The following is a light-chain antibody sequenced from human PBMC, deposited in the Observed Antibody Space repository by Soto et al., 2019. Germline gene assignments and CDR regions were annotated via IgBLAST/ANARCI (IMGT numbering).Light chain of an antibody. CDR3: QQYGSSRGFT. J-gene: IGKJ3*01. CDR2: GAS. V-gene: IGKV3-20*01. CDR1: QSVSGSY. Sequence: EIVLTQSPGTLSLSPGERATLSCRASQSVSGSYLAWYQQKPGQAPRLLIYGASGRATGIPDRFSGSGSGTDFTLTISRLEPEDFAVYYCQQYGSSRGFTFGPGTKVDIK.